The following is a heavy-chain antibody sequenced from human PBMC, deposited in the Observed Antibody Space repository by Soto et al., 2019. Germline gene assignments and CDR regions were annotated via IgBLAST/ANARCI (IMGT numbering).Heavy chain of an antibody. D-gene: IGHD3-16*01. CDR2: IYYNGNT. J-gene: IGHJ5*01. V-gene: IGHV4-59*11. CDR1: GGPNRMRP. Sequence: SDTLSLTYSLPGGPNRMRPWSWILQPPGKGLEWIGYIYYNGNTNNNPSLKSRVTMSIDTSKNQFSLRLRSVTAADTAMYYCARVSGGRKPILDQNLLDSSGLVTLVTVSS. CDR3: ARVSGGRKPILDQNLLDS.